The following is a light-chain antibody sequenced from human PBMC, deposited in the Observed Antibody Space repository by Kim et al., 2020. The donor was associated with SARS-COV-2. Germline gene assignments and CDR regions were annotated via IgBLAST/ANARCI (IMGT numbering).Light chain of an antibody. Sequence: SYELTQPPSVSVSPGQTARITCSGDALPKQYAYWYQQKPGQAPVVVIYKDNERPSGIPERFSGSSSGTTVTLAISGVQAEDEADYYCQSVDSSATYVVFG. CDR3: QSVDSSATYVV. J-gene: IGLJ3*02. CDR1: ALPKQY. V-gene: IGLV3-25*03. CDR2: KDN.